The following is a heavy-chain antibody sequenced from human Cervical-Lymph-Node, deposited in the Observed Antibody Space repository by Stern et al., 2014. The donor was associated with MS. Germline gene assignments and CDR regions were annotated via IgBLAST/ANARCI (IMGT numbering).Heavy chain of an antibody. CDR2: IYNSGTT. CDR1: GGSISSGDYY. D-gene: IGHD3-10*01. V-gene: IGHV4-30-4*01. Sequence: QVQLQESGPGLVKPSQTLSLTCTVSGGSISSGDYYWSWIRQPPGKGLEWIGYIYNSGTTYYNPSPNSLVTISLDTSKNHFSLKLSSVAATDTAVYYCASTYIYTSGSYYSDYYGMDVWGQGTTVTVSS. CDR3: ASTYIYTSGSYYSDYYGMDV. J-gene: IGHJ6*02.